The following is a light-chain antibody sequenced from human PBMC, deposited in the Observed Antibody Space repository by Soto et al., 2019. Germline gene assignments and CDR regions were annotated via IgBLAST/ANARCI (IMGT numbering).Light chain of an antibody. CDR1: SRDVGGYNY. CDR2: EVS. J-gene: IGLJ1*01. Sequence: QSALTQPASVSGSPGQSITISCTGTSRDVGGYNYVSWYQQHPGKAPKLMIYEVSNRPSGVSNRFSGSKSGNTASLTISGLQAEDEADYYCRSYTSSSTPYVFGTGTKLTVL. V-gene: IGLV2-14*01. CDR3: RSYTSSSTPYV.